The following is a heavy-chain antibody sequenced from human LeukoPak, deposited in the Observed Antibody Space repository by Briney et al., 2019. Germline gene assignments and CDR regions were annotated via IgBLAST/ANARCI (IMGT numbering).Heavy chain of an antibody. V-gene: IGHV4-59*04. D-gene: IGHD3-22*01. J-gene: IGHJ3*02. Sequence: PGGSLRLSCAASGFTFSNAWMSWVRQAPGKGLEWIGNIYYSGIIYYNPSLKSRVTISVDTSKNQFSLRLGSVTAADTAVYYCARHVSGYYDAFEIWGQGTMVTVSS. CDR2: IYYSGII. CDR3: ARHVSGYYDAFEI. CDR1: GFTFSNAW.